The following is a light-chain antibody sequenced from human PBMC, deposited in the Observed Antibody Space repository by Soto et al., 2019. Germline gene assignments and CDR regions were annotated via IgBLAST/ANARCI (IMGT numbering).Light chain of an antibody. CDR1: SSNIGSNF. J-gene: IGLJ1*01. Sequence: QSVLTQAPSASGTPGQRVTISCSGSSSNIGSNFVYWYQQLPGTAPKLLIYSNDQRPSGVPDRFSGSKSGTSASLAISGLRSEDEADYYCAAWDDRLRGGVFGTGTKLTVL. V-gene: IGLV1-47*02. CDR2: SND. CDR3: AAWDDRLRGGV.